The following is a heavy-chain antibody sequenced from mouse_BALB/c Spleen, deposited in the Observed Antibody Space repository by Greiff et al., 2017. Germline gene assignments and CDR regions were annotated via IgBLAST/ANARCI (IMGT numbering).Heavy chain of an antibody. CDR2: IWTGGGT. J-gene: IGHJ2*01. CDR1: GFSLTSYD. D-gene: IGHD2-4*01. Sequence: QVQLKESGPGLVAPSQSLSITCTVSGFSLTSYDISWIRQPPGKGLEWLGVIWTGGGTNYNSAFMSRLSISKDNSKSQVFLKMNSLQTDDTAIYYCVRDNYDSNYFDYWGQGTTLTVSS. CDR3: VRDNYDSNYFDY. V-gene: IGHV2-9-2*01.